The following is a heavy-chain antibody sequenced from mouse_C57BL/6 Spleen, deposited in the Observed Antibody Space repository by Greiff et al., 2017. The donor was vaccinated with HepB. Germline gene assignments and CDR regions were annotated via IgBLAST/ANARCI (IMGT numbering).Heavy chain of an antibody. CDR3: TRDYDYGYAMDY. Sequence: EVKVVESGEGLVKPGGSLKLSCAASGFTFSSYAMSWVRQTPEKRLEWVAYISSGGDYIYYADTVKGRFTISRDNARNTLYLQMSSLKSEDTAMYYCTRDYDYGYAMDYWGQGTSVTVSS. D-gene: IGHD2-4*01. J-gene: IGHJ4*01. CDR1: GFTFSSYA. V-gene: IGHV5-9-1*02. CDR2: ISSGGDYI.